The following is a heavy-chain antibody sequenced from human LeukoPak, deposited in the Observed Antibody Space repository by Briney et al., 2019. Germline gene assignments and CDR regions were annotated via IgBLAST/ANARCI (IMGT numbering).Heavy chain of an antibody. D-gene: IGHD6-13*01. Sequence: GASVKVSCKASGGTFSSYDISWVRQAPGQGLEWMGGIIPIFGTANYAQKFQGRVTITADESTSTAYMELSSLRSEDTAVYYCARDLHSSSWYTEVCWGQGTLVTVSS. V-gene: IGHV1-69*13. CDR2: IIPIFGTA. CDR3: ARDLHSSSWYTEVC. J-gene: IGHJ4*02. CDR1: GGTFSSYD.